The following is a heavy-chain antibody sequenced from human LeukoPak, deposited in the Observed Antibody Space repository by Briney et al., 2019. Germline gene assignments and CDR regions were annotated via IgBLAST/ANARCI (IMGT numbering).Heavy chain of an antibody. Sequence: SETLSLTCTVSGGSISNYYWSWIRQPPGKGLEWIGYMYYSGSTNYNPSLKSRVTISVDTSKSQFSLKLSSVTAADTAVYYCARDSVYDGSGSYHWFDPWGQGTLVTVSS. J-gene: IGHJ5*02. CDR2: MYYSGST. V-gene: IGHV4-59*01. CDR1: GGSISNYY. D-gene: IGHD3-10*01. CDR3: ARDSVYDGSGSYHWFDP.